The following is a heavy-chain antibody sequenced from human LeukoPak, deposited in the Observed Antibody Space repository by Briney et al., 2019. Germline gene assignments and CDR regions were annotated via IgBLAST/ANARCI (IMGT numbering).Heavy chain of an antibody. J-gene: IGHJ4*02. V-gene: IGHV4-34*01. CDR3: ARQYYYDSSGYYYFDY. CDR2: INHSGST. D-gene: IGHD3-22*01. CDR1: GGSFSGYY. Sequence: SETLSLTCAVYGGSFSGYYWSWIRQPPGKGLEWIGEINHSGSTNYNPSLKSRVTISVDTSKNQFSLKLSSVTAADTAVYYCARQYYYDSSGYYYFDYWGQGTLVTVSS.